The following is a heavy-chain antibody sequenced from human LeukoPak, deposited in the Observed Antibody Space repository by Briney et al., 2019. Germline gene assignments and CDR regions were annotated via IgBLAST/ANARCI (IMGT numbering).Heavy chain of an antibody. J-gene: IGHJ3*02. CDR3: ARARVGIVSSKDAFDI. CDR2: ISSSSSNI. Sequence: PGGSLRLSCAASGFTFSSYSMNWVRQAPGKGLEWVSSISSSSSNIYYADSVKGRFTISRDNAKNSLYLQMNSLRAEDTAVYYCARARVGIVSSKDAFDIWGQGTMVTVSS. CDR1: GFTFSSYS. D-gene: IGHD3-16*01. V-gene: IGHV3-21*01.